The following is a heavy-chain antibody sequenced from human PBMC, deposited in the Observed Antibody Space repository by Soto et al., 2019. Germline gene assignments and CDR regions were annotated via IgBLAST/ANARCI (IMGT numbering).Heavy chain of an antibody. CDR2: ISGSGGST. J-gene: IGHJ4*02. V-gene: IGHV3-23*01. CDR3: AKDKDVSRELTAYFDY. Sequence: GSLRLSCAASGFTFSSYAMSWVRQAPGKGLEWVSAISGSGGSTYYADSVKGRFTISRDNSKNTLYLQMNSLRAEDTAVYYCAKDKDVSRELTAYFDYWGQGTLVTVSS. CDR1: GFTFSSYA. D-gene: IGHD2-15*01.